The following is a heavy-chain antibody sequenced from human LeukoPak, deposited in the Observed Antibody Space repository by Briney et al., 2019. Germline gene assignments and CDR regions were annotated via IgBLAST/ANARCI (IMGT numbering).Heavy chain of an antibody. J-gene: IGHJ6*03. D-gene: IGHD5-12*01. Sequence: ASVKVSCKASGYTFTSYGISWVRQAPGQGLEWMGWISAYNGNTNYAQKLQGRVTMTTDTSTSTAYMELRSLRSDDTAVYYCARATQIVATPYYMDVWGKGTTVTVSS. CDR1: GYTFTSYG. CDR3: ARATQIVATPYYMDV. CDR2: ISAYNGNT. V-gene: IGHV1-18*01.